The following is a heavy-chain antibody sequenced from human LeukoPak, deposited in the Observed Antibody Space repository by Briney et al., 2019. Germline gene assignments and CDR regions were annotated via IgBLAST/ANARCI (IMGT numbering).Heavy chain of an antibody. V-gene: IGHV4-39*01. CDR2: IYYSGST. CDR3: ARKAFYSSGRPHNYYYGMDV. D-gene: IGHD6-19*01. J-gene: IGHJ6*02. CDR1: GGSISSSSYY. Sequence: SETLSLTCTVSGGSISSSSYYWGWIRQPPGKGLEGIGSIYYSGSTYYNASLKSQVTISVDTDRNQFSLPLSSVTAADTAVYYCARKAFYSSGRPHNYYYGMDVWGQGTTVTVSS.